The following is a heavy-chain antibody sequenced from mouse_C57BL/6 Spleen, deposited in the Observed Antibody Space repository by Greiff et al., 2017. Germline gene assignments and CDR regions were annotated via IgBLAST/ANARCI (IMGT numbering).Heavy chain of an antibody. V-gene: IGHV1-82*01. CDR3: ARSPPVFLDARDY. CDR1: GYAFSSSW. J-gene: IGHJ4*01. CDR2: IYPGDGDT. Sequence: VQLQQSGPELVKPGASVKISCKASGYAFSSSWMNWVKQRPGKGLEWIGRIYPGDGDTNYNGKFKGKATLTADKSSSTAYMQLSSLTSEDSAVYFCARSPPVFLDARDYWGQGTSVTVSS.